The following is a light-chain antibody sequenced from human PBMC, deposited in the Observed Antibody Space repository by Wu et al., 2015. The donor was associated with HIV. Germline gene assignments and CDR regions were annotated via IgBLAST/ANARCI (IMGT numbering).Light chain of an antibody. Sequence: EIVLTQSPATLSLSPGERATLSCRASQSVSSHLAWYQQKPGQAPRLLIYDASNRATGIPARFSGSGSGTDFTLTISSLEPEDFAVYYCQQRYNWPPITFGQGTRLDIK. J-gene: IGKJ5*01. CDR2: DAS. V-gene: IGKV3-11*01. CDR1: QSVSSH. CDR3: QQRYNWPPIT.